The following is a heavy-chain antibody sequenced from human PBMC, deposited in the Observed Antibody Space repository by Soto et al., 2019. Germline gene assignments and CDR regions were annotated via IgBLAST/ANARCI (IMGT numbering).Heavy chain of an antibody. D-gene: IGHD3-22*01. J-gene: IGHJ3*02. Sequence: ECLRPVCSASALTLSSYATHWVRQDPGEGLEYVSVTLSNGGSTYHADTVNSRFSIYKDNCKDTLYLQMSSLRAEDTVVYYCVEGVKVSSLIPYYYDSSGYYCDAFKIWGQGTKVTVSS. CDR1: ALTLSSYA. CDR2: TLSNGGST. CDR3: VEGVKVSSLIPYYYDSSGYYCDAFKI. V-gene: IGHV3-64D*06.